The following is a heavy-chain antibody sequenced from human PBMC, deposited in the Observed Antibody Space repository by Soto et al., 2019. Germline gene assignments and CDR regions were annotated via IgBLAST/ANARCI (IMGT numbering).Heavy chain of an antibody. J-gene: IGHJ5*02. Sequence: LQESGPGLVKPSQTLSLTCFVSGYSITAGGYYWSWIRHHPGKGLEWIGSFYSSGSIIYIPSLRRRVSISGDTSSNQFSMSLTSVTAADTARYYCARMYSSGSGWFPPWVQGTLVTVSS. V-gene: IGHV4-31*03. CDR3: ARMYSSGSGWFPP. CDR2: FYSSGSI. D-gene: IGHD6-19*01. CDR1: GYSITAGGYY.